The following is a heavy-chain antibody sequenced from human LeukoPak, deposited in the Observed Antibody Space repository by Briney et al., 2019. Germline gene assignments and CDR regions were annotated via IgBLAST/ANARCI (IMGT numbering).Heavy chain of an antibody. J-gene: IGHJ4*02. CDR1: GYTFTNYD. CDR3: ARDWTY. D-gene: IGHD1-1*01. CDR2: VNPDSGDT. V-gene: IGHV1-8*01. Sequence: ASVKVFCKTSGYTFTNYDINWVRQAAGQGLEWMGWVNPDSGDTGFAQKFQGRLSITTNTSARIAYMEMSGLTSEDTAVYYCARDWTYWGPGTLVAVSS.